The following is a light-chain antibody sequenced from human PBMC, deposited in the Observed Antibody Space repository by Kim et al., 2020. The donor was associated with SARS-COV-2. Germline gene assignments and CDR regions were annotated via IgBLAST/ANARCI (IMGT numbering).Light chain of an antibody. V-gene: IGLV2-14*03. CDR1: SSDIGGYSY. CDR3: SSYSTGNSWV. Sequence: QSVLTQPASLSGSPGQSITISCTGTSSDIGGYSYVSWYQHHPGNAPKVIIYDVKYRPSGVSHRFSGSKSGNTASLIISGHQAEDEADYYCSSYSTGNSWVFGGGTQLTVL. CDR2: DVK. J-gene: IGLJ3*02.